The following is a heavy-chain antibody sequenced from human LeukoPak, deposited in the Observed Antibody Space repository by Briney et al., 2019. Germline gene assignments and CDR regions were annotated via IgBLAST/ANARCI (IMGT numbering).Heavy chain of an antibody. D-gene: IGHD4-17*01. V-gene: IGHV1-69*13. CDR3: ASYGDYVGLDY. CDR1: GGTFSSYA. CDR2: IIPIFGTA. Sequence: GASVKVSCKASGGTFSSYAISWVRQAPGQGLEWMGGIIPIFGTANYAQKFQGRVTITADESTSTAYMELSSLRSEDTAVYYCASYGDYVGLDYWGQGTLVTVSS. J-gene: IGHJ4*02.